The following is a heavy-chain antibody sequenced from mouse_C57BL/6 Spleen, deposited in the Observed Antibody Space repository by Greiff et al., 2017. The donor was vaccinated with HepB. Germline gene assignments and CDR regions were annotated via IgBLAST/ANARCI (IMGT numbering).Heavy chain of an antibody. D-gene: IGHD1-1*01. Sequence: QVQLQQPGTELVKPWASVKLSCKASGYTFTSYWMHWVKQRPGQGLEWIGNINPSNGGTNYNEKFKSKATLTVDKSSSTAYMQLSSLTSEDSAVYYCARSGSYYGFPGYFDYWGQGTTLTVSS. CDR2: INPSNGGT. CDR3: ARSGSYYGFPGYFDY. CDR1: GYTFTSYW. V-gene: IGHV1-53*01. J-gene: IGHJ2*01.